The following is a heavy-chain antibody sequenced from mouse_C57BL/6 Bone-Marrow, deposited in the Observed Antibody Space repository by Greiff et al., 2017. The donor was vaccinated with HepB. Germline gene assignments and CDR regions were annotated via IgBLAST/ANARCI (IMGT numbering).Heavy chain of an antibody. Sequence: EVQVVESGGGLVKPGGSLKLSCAASGFTFSSYAMSWVRQTPEKRLEWVATISDGGSYTYYPDNVKGRFTISRDNAKNNLYLQMSHLKSEDTAMYYCARDTRLWLRRDWYFDVWGTGTTVTVSS. CDR3: ARDTRLWLRRDWYFDV. V-gene: IGHV5-4*01. D-gene: IGHD2-2*01. CDR2: ISDGGSYT. J-gene: IGHJ1*03. CDR1: GFTFSSYA.